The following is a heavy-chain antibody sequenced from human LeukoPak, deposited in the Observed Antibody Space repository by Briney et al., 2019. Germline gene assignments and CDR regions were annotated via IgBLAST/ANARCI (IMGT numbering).Heavy chain of an antibody. D-gene: IGHD3-10*01. CDR2: ISSSSSYI. CDR1: GFTFSSYS. V-gene: IGHV3-21*01. CDR3: ARVSGWFGDPRLYYYYGMDV. Sequence: GGSLRLSCAASGFTFSSYSMNWVRQAPGKGLEWVSSISSSSSYIYCADSVKGRFTISRDNAKNSLYLQMNSLRAEDTAVYYCARVSGWFGDPRLYYYYGMDVWGQGTTVTVSS. J-gene: IGHJ6*02.